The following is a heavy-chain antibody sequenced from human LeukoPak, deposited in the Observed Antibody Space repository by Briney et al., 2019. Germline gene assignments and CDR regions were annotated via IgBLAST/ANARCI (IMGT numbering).Heavy chain of an antibody. J-gene: IGHJ5*02. V-gene: IGHV3-23*01. Sequence: GGSLRLSCAASASTPPNSDMTWVRQAPGKGLEWVSTIVISDGSTYYEDSVKGRFTISRDNSQNTLFLQMSNLRAEDTAVYYWGEGVAQTGATSWGQGPLVPAP. CDR3: GEGVAQTGATS. D-gene: IGHD1-26*01. CDR2: IVISDGST. CDR1: ASTPPNSD.